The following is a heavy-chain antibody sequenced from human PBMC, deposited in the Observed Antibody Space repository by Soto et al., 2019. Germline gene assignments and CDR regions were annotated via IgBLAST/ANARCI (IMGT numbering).Heavy chain of an antibody. CDR2: ISSSGSTI. J-gene: IGHJ5*02. V-gene: IGHV3-48*03. CDR1: GFTFSSYE. Sequence: GSLRLSCAASGFTFSSYEMNWVRQAPGKGLEWVSYISSSGSTIYYADSVKGRFTISRDNAKNSLYLQMNSLRAEDTAVYYCARDGGPKTGSGWPNWFDLWGQGTLVTVSS. D-gene: IGHD6-19*01. CDR3: ARDGGPKTGSGWPNWFDL.